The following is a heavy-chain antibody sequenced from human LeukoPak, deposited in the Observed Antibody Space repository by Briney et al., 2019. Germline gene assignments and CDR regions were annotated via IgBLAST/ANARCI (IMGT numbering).Heavy chain of an antibody. Sequence: SGGSLRLSCAASGFTFSSYAMNWVRQAPEKGLEWVSGISGSGGSTFYADSVKGRFTISRDNSKNTLYLQMNSLRAEDTAVYYCARDSPNYYDSSGWEYWGQGTLVTVSS. V-gene: IGHV3-23*01. J-gene: IGHJ4*02. CDR1: GFTFSSYA. D-gene: IGHD3-22*01. CDR2: ISGSGGST. CDR3: ARDSPNYYDSSGWEY.